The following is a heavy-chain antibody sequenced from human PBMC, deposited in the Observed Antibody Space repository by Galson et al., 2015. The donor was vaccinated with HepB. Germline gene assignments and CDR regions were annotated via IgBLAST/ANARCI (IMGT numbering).Heavy chain of an antibody. V-gene: IGHV1-18*01. J-gene: IGHJ4*02. CDR1: GYTFTSYS. Sequence: SVKVSCKASGYTFTSYSIAWVRQAPRQGLEWVGWIRTYNGHTNYAQKLQGRVTMTRDTSTSTAYMELRSLRSDDTAVYYCARDTPETVATSDYWGQGTLVTVSS. CDR2: IRTYNGHT. D-gene: IGHD5-12*01. CDR3: ARDTPETVATSDY.